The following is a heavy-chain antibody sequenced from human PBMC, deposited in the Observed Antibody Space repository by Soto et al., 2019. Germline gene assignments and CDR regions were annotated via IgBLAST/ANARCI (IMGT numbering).Heavy chain of an antibody. CDR2: LYDLDGT. J-gene: IGHJ3*02. Sequence: PVGSLRLSCAAFGFTVSGKKYVAWVRQAPGEGLEWVSALYDLDGTYYADSVKGRFTTSSDSSRTTVYLQMNDLRPDDTAVYSCATWHLREHAYDIWGQGTTVTVSS. D-gene: IGHD3-10*01. CDR1: GFTVSGKKY. CDR3: ATWHLREHAYDI. V-gene: IGHV3-53*01.